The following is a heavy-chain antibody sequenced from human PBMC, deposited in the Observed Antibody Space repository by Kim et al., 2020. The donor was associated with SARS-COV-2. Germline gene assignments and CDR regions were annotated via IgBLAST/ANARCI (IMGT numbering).Heavy chain of an antibody. V-gene: IGHV3-23*03. J-gene: IGHJ3*02. CDR2: IYSGGSST. CDR3: AGYDSSGYYTLHAFDI. Sequence: GGSLRLSCAASGFTFSSYAMSWVRQAPGKGLEWVSVIYSGGSSTYYADSVKGRFTISRDNSKNTLYLQMNSLRAEDTAVYYCAGYDSSGYYTLHAFDIWGQGTMVTVSS. D-gene: IGHD3-22*01. CDR1: GFTFSSYA.